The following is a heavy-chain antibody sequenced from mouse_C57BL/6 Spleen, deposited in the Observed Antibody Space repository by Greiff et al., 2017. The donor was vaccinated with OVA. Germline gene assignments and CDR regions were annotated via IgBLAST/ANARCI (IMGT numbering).Heavy chain of an antibody. CDR3: ARVAGLRRAPWYFDV. D-gene: IGHD2-4*01. V-gene: IGHV5-16*01. J-gene: IGHJ1*03. CDR2: INYDGSST. Sequence: EVKLQESEGGLVQPGSSMKLSCTASGFTFSDYYMAWVRQVPEKGLEWVANINYDGSSTYYLDSLKSRFIISRDNAKNILYLQMSSLKSEDTATYYCARVAGLRRAPWYFDVWGTGTTVTVSS. CDR1: GFTFSDYY.